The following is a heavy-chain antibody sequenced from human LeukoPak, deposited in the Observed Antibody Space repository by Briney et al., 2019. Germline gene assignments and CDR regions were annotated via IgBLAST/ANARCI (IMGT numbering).Heavy chain of an antibody. CDR1: GGSISSHY. J-gene: IGHJ4*02. CDR2: IYYSGST. CDR3: AREGYYDSSGYSTFDY. D-gene: IGHD3-22*01. Sequence: SETLSLTCTVSGGSISSHYWSWIRQPPGKGLEWIGYIYYSGSTNYNPSLKSRVTISVDTSENQFSLKLSSVTAADTAVYYCAREGYYDSSGYSTFDYWGQGTLVTVSS. V-gene: IGHV4-59*11.